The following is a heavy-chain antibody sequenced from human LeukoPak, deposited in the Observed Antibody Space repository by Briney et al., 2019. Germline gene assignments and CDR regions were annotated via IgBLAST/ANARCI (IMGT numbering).Heavy chain of an antibody. CDR1: GFTFSDYY. Sequence: PGGSLRLSCAASGFTFSDYYMSWIRQAPGKGLEWVSYISSSSSYTNYADSVKGRFTISRDNAKNSLYLQMNSLRAEDTAVYYCARVGIAGANHLDYWGQGTLVTVSS. D-gene: IGHD1-26*01. V-gene: IGHV3-11*06. CDR2: ISSSSSYT. CDR3: ARVGIAGANHLDY. J-gene: IGHJ4*02.